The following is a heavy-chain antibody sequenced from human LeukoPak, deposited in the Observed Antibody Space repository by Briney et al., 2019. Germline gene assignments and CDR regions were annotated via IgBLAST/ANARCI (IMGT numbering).Heavy chain of an antibody. CDR2: ISYDGSNK. CDR3: AKGYGSGWYVFDY. Sequence: GGSLRLSCAASGFTFSSYGMHWVRQAPGKGLEWVAVISYDGSNKYYADSVKGRFTISRDNSKNTLYLQMNGLRAEDTAVYYCAKGYGSGWYVFDYWGQGTLVTVSS. J-gene: IGHJ4*02. D-gene: IGHD6-19*01. CDR1: GFTFSSYG. V-gene: IGHV3-30*18.